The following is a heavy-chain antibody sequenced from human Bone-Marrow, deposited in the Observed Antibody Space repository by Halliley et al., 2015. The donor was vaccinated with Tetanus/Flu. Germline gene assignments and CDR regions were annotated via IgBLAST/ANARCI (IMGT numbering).Heavy chain of an antibody. J-gene: IGHJ4*02. CDR2: IEYGGST. V-gene: IGHV4-59*01. CDR3: ARGPVTADFDY. Sequence: KGLEWIGYIEYGGSTKSHPSLKSRVPISLDTSKNQFSLRLSSVTAADTAVFYCARGPVTADFDYWGQGTLVTVSS. D-gene: IGHD4-17*01.